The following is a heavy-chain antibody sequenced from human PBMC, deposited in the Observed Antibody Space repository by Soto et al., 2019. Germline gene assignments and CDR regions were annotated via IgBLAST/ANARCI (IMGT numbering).Heavy chain of an antibody. V-gene: IGHV1-46*01. Sequence: GASVKVSCKASGYTFTSYYMHWVRQAPGQGLEWMGIINPSGGSTSYAQKFQGSVTMTRDTSTSTVYMELSSPRSEDTAVYYCARRDSSGEIDYWGQGTLVTVSS. CDR3: ARRDSSGEIDY. D-gene: IGHD3-22*01. J-gene: IGHJ4*02. CDR2: INPSGGST. CDR1: GYTFTSYY.